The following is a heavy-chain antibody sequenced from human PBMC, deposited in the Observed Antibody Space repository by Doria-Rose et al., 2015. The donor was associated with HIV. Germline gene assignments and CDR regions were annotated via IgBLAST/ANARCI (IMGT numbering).Heavy chain of an antibody. CDR3: ARIKSSRWYHKYYFDF. D-gene: IGHD6-13*01. CDR1: GVSLSSPGMG. Sequence: VTLKGSGPVLVKPTETLTLTCTVSGVSLSSPGMGVSWIRQPPGKALEWLANIFSDDERSYKTSLKSRLTISRGTSKSQVVLTMTDMDPVDTATCYCARIKSSRWYHKYYFDFWGQGTLVIVST. V-gene: IGHV2-26*01. CDR2: IFSDDER. J-gene: IGHJ4*02.